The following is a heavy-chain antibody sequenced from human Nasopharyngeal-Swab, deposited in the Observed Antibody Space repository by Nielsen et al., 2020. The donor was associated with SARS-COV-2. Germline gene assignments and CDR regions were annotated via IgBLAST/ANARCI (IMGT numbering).Heavy chain of an antibody. Sequence: SETLSSTCTVSVGPVSSGSYYWRWIRQPPGKGLEWIREINHSGSTNYNPSLKSRVTISVDTSKNQFSLKLSSVTAADTAVYYCARGRYDYIWGSYRPYYFDCWGQGTLVTVSS. CDR1: VGPVSSGSYY. J-gene: IGHJ4*02. CDR3: ARGRYDYIWGSYRPYYFDC. CDR2: INHSGST. D-gene: IGHD3-16*02. V-gene: IGHV4-39*07.